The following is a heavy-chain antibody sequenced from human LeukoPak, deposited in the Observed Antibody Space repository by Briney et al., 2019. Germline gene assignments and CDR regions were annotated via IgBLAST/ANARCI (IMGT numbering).Heavy chain of an antibody. CDR1: GYTFTSYD. D-gene: IGHD3-22*01. Sequence: ASVKVSCKASGYTFTSYDINWVRQATGQGLEWMGWMNPNSGNTGYAQKFQGRVTMTMNTSISTAYMELSSLRSEDTAVYYCARVSQNKYYYDSSGYYPGYWGQGTLVTVSS. V-gene: IGHV1-8*01. CDR3: ARVSQNKYYYDSSGYYPGY. J-gene: IGHJ4*02. CDR2: MNPNSGNT.